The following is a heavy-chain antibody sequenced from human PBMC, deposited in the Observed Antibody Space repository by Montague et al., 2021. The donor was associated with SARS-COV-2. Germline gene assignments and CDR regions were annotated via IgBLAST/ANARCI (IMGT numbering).Heavy chain of an antibody. J-gene: IGHJ3*02. D-gene: IGHD1-26*01. Sequence: PALVKPTQTLTLTCTFSGFSLSTSGVGVGWIRQPPGKALEWLALIYWDDDKRYGPSLKSRLTITKDTSKNQVVLTMTNMDPVDTATYYCAHRRGLLLSDAFDXWGQGTMVTVSS. CDR2: IYWDDDK. CDR1: GFSLSTSGVG. CDR3: AHRRGLLLSDAFDX. V-gene: IGHV2-5*05.